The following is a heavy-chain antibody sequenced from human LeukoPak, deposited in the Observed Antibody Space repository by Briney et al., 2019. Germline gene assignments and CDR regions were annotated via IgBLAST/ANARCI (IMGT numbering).Heavy chain of an antibody. CDR1: GFTFSSYG. V-gene: IGHV3-33*01. D-gene: IGHD3-22*01. CDR2: IWHDGSNK. J-gene: IGHJ3*02. CDR3: ASRYYYDSSDPGAFDI. Sequence: GRSLRLSCAASGFTFSSYGMHWVRQAPGKGLEWVAVIWHDGSNKYYANSVKGRFTISRDNSKNTLYLQMNSLRAEDTAVYYCASRYYYDSSDPGAFDIWGQGTMVTVSS.